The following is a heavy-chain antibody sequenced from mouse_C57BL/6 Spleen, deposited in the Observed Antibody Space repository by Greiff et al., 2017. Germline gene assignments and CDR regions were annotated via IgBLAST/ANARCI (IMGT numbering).Heavy chain of an antibody. CDR3: TRSNYVSFDY. J-gene: IGHJ2*01. V-gene: IGHV14-4*01. CDR1: GFNIKDDY. Sequence: EVQRVESGAELVRPGASVKLSCTASGFNIKDDYMHWVKQRPEQGLEWIGWIDPENGDTEYASKFQGKATITADTSSNTAYLQLSSLTSEDTAVYYCTRSNYVSFDYWGQGTTLTVSS. D-gene: IGHD2-5*01. CDR2: IDPENGDT.